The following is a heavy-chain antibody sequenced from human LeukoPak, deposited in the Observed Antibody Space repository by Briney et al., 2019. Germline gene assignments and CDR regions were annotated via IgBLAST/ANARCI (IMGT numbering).Heavy chain of an antibody. CDR1: GFTFDDYD. CDR3: AELGITMIGGV. J-gene: IGHJ6*04. Sequence: AGGSLRLSCAASGFTFDDYDMSWVRQAPGKGLEWVSSINWNGGSTGYADSVKGRFTISRDNAKNSLYLQMNSLRAEDPAVYYCAELGITMIGGVWGKGTTVTISS. D-gene: IGHD3-10*02. CDR2: INWNGGST. V-gene: IGHV3-20*04.